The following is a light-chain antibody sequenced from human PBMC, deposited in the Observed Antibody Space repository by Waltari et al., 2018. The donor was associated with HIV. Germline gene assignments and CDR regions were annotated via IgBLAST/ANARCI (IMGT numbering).Light chain of an antibody. CDR2: AAS. Sequence: DIQMTQSQHSLSASLRDRVIITCRASENISTYLNWYQQRQGRAPNLLIYAASTLQSGVPSRFSGSGSGTDFTLTINSLQPEDFAIYFCQQAYKGITFGPGTKVDV. J-gene: IGKJ3*01. CDR1: ENISTY. CDR3: QQAYKGIT. V-gene: IGKV1-39*01.